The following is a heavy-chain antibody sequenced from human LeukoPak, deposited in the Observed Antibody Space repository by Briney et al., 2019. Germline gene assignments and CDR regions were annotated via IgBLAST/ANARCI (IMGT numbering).Heavy chain of an antibody. D-gene: IGHD3-22*01. CDR2: TYYRSKWFN. J-gene: IGHJ6*02. CDR1: GDSVSSNSAT. Sequence: PSQTLSLTCAISGDSVSSNSATWHWIRQSPSRGLEWLGRTYYRSKWFNDYATSVKSRLTINPDTSKNQFSLQLNSVTPEDTAVYYCARGHYDSRGYFGGMDVWGQGTTVTVSS. V-gene: IGHV6-1*01. CDR3: ARGHYDSRGYFGGMDV.